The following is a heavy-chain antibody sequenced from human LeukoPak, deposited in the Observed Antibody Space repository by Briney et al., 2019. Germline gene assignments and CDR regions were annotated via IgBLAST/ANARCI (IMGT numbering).Heavy chain of an antibody. Sequence: SETLSLTCTVSGGSISSGGYSWSWIRQPPGKGLEWIGYIYHSGSTYYNPSLKSRVTISVDRSKNQFSLKLSSVTAADTAVYYCASSGPYYWYFDLWGRGTLVTVSS. D-gene: IGHD1-26*01. CDR3: ASSGPYYWYFDL. V-gene: IGHV4-30-2*01. CDR1: GGSISSGGYS. J-gene: IGHJ2*01. CDR2: IYHSGST.